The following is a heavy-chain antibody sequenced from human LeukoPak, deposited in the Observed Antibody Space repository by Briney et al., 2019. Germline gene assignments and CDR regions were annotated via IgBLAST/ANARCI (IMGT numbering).Heavy chain of an antibody. Sequence: GESLKISCKGSGYSFTSYWIGWVRQMPGKGLELMGIIYPADSNTRYSPSFQGQVTISADKSISTAYLQWSSLKASDTAMYYCARGQLLYGGNSNAFDVWGQGTMVTVSS. CDR2: IYPADSNT. D-gene: IGHD4-23*01. V-gene: IGHV5-51*01. CDR3: ARGQLLYGGNSNAFDV. CDR1: GYSFTSYW. J-gene: IGHJ3*01.